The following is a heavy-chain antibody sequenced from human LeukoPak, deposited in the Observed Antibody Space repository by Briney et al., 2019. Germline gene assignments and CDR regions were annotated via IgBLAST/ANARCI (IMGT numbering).Heavy chain of an antibody. CDR3: ARLTLVDGYNYEYYFDY. Sequence: PGGSLRLSCAASGFTFSSYAMSWVRQAPGKGLEWVSAISGSGGSTYYADSVKGRFTISRDNSKNTLYLQMNSLRAEDTAVYYCARLTLVDGYNYEYYFDYWGQGTLVTVSS. CDR1: GFTFSSYA. V-gene: IGHV3-23*01. J-gene: IGHJ4*02. D-gene: IGHD5-12*01. CDR2: ISGSGGST.